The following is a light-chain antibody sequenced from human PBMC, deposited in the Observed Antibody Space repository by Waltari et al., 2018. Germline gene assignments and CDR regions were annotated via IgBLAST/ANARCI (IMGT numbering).Light chain of an antibody. V-gene: IGKV3-11*01. CDR1: QSVYNF. CDR2: EAS. Sequence: EVVLTQSPATLSLSPGERATLSCRASQSVYNFLAWYQQKPGQAPRLLIYEASQRATGIPARFSGSGAGTDCTLTISSLEPEDAAVYYCQQRANWPPLTFGGGTKVEIK. J-gene: IGKJ4*01. CDR3: QQRANWPPLT.